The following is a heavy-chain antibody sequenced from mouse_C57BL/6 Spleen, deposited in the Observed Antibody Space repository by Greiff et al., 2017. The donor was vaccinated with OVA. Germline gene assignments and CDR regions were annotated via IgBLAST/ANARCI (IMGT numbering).Heavy chain of an antibody. D-gene: IGHD1-1*01. CDR3: ASLSYRRAMDY. V-gene: IGHV7-3*01. CDR2: IRNKANGYTT. J-gene: IGHJ4*01. Sequence: DVMLVESGGGLVQPGGSLSLSCAASGFTFTDYYMSWVRQPPGKALEWLGFIRNKANGYTTEYSASVKGRFTISRDNSQSILYLQMNALRAEDSATYYCASLSYRRAMDYWGQGTSVTVSS. CDR1: GFTFTDYY.